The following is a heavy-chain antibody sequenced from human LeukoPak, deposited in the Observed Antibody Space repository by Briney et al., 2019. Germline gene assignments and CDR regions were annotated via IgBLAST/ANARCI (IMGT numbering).Heavy chain of an antibody. CDR3: AKDMGEFGEHLDLFDY. V-gene: IGHV3-9*01. J-gene: IGHJ4*02. Sequence: GGSLRLSCAASGFTFDDYAIHSGRQAPGGGLEWVSGISWNSGSIGYADSVKGRFTISRDNAKNSLYLQMNSLRAEDTALYYCAKDMGEFGEHLDLFDYWGQGTLVTVSS. CDR1: GFTFDDYA. D-gene: IGHD3-16*01. CDR2: ISWNSGSI.